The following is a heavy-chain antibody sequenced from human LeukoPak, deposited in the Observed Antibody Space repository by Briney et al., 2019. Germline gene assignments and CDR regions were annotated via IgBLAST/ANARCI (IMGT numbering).Heavy chain of an antibody. D-gene: IGHD2-8*02. V-gene: IGHV4-59*08. J-gene: IGHJ4*02. CDR3: AGHHPRNTVDF. CDR1: GGSISIYY. Sequence: SETLSLTCTVSGGSISIYYWSWIRQPPGKGLEWIAYISDIGSINYNPSLKSRVTISLDTSKNQFSLKLSSVTAADTAVYYCAGHHPRNTVDFWGQGTLVTVSS. CDR2: ISDIGSI.